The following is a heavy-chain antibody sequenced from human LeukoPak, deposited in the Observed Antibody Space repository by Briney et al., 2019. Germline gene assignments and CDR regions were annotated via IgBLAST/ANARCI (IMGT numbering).Heavy chain of an antibody. CDR1: GYIFTSYD. J-gene: IGHJ6*03. CDR2: MNPNSGNT. V-gene: IGHV1-8*03. Sequence: ASVKVSCKASGYIFTSYDINWVRPATGQGLEWMGWMNPNSGNTGYAQKFQGGVTITRNTSINTPYMELSSLRSEDTAVYYCARLPAAAYYMDVWGKGTTVTVSS. D-gene: IGHD2-2*01. CDR3: ARLPAAAYYMDV.